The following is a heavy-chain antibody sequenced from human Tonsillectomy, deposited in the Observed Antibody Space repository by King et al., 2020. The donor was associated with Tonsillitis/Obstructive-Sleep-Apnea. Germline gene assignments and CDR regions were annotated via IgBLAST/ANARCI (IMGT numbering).Heavy chain of an antibody. D-gene: IGHD3-10*01. CDR1: GYSFSNYW. Sequence: QLVQSGAEVKKPGESLKISCKASGYSFSNYWIGWVRQMPGKGLEWMGLIHPYDSDTTYSPSFQGQVTISADKSIGTAYLQWRSLKASDTAMYYCARLIGYYGSGNYYNVGDYWGQGTLVTVSS. CDR3: ARLIGYYGSGNYYNVGDY. CDR2: IHPYDSDT. V-gene: IGHV5-51*03. J-gene: IGHJ4*02.